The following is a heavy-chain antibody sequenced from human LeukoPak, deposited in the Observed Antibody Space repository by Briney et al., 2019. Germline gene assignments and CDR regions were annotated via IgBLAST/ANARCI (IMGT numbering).Heavy chain of an antibody. V-gene: IGHV3-23*01. J-gene: IGHJ4*02. CDR2: ITGSGGGT. D-gene: IGHD2-15*01. CDR1: GCTFSNYA. CDR3: AKRIPSWYYVDY. Sequence: GGSLRLSCAASGCTFSNYAMTWVRQPPGKGLEWVSAITGSGGGTYYADSVKGRFTISRDNSKNTLYLQMNSLRAEDTAIYYCAKRIPSWYYVDYWGQGTLVTVSS.